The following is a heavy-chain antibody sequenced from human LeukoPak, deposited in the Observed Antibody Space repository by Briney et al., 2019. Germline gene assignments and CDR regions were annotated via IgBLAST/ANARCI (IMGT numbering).Heavy chain of an antibody. V-gene: IGHV1-18*04. CDR2: ISAYNGNT. J-gene: IGHJ5*02. CDR1: GYTFTGYY. CDR3: ARDSGGDYGATRHWFDP. Sequence: ASVKVSCKASGYTFTGYYMHWVRQAPGQGLEWMGWISAYNGNTNYAQKFQGRVTLTTDASTTTAYMELRSLRSDDTAFYFCARDSGGDYGATRHWFDPWGQGTLVTVSS. D-gene: IGHD4/OR15-4a*01.